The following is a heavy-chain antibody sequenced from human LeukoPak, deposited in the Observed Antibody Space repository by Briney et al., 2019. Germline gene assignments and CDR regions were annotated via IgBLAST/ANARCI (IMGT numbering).Heavy chain of an antibody. D-gene: IGHD2-2*01. V-gene: IGHV3-23*01. CDR2: ISGSGGST. CDR1: GFTFSSYA. CDR3: ANPLRTYCSSTSCYPWEAFDI. J-gene: IGHJ3*02. Sequence: GGSLRLSCAASGFTFSSYAMSWVRQAPGKGLEWVSAISGSGGSTYYADSVKGRFTISRDNSKNTLYLQMNSLRAEDTAVYYCANPLRTYCSSTSCYPWEAFDIWGQGTMVTVSS.